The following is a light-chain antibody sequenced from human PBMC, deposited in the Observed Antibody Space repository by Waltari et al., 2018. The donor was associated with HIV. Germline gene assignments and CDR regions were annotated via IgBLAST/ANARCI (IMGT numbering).Light chain of an antibody. CDR1: HDISNY. V-gene: IGKV1-33*01. CDR2: DAS. CDR3: QQYDNLLT. Sequence: DIQMTQSPSSLSASVGDRVTIPCHAIHDISNYLNWYQQKPGKPPKLLIYDASNLETGVPSRFSGSGSGTDFTFTISSLQPEDIATYYCQQYDNLLTFGGGTKVEIK. J-gene: IGKJ4*01.